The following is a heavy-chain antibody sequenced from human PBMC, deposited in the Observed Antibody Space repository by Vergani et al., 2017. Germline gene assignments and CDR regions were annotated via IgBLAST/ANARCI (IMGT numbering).Heavy chain of an antibody. D-gene: IGHD3-22*01. CDR2: IIPIFGTA. V-gene: IGHV1-69*01. CDR1: GGTFSSYA. CDR3: ASSYYYDSSGRVNWFDP. J-gene: IGHJ5*02. Sequence: QVQLVQSGAEVKKPGSSVKVSCKASGGTFSSYAISWVRQAPGQGLEWMGGIIPIFGTANYAQKFQGRVTITADESTSTAYVELSSLRSEDTAVYYCASSYYYDSSGRVNWFDPWGQGTLVTVSS.